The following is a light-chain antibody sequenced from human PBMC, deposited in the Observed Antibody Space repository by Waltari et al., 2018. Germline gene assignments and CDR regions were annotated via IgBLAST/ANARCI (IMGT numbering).Light chain of an antibody. Sequence: QLVLTQSPSASASLGASVKLTCTLSSGHTSNLVAWLQQQPEKGPRYLMKVNSDGRHSKGDEIPDRCSGSRSGAERYLTISSLQSEDEADYYCQTGGHGTWVFGGGTKLTVL. CDR1: SGHTSNL. J-gene: IGLJ3*02. CDR3: QTGGHGTWV. CDR2: VNSDGRH. V-gene: IGLV4-69*01.